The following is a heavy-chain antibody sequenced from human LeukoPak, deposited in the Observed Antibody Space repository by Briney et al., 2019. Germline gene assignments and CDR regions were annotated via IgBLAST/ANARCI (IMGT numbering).Heavy chain of an antibody. Sequence: SETLSLTCTVSGGSISSYYWTWIRQSAGKGLEWIGRINTSGSTDYNPSLRSRVTMSVNTSKNQFSLNLTSVTAADTAVYSCAREGGDPRWLDPWGQGTLVTVSS. CDR2: INTSGST. CDR1: GGSISSYY. CDR3: AREGGDPRWLDP. D-gene: IGHD6-25*01. V-gene: IGHV4-4*07. J-gene: IGHJ5*02.